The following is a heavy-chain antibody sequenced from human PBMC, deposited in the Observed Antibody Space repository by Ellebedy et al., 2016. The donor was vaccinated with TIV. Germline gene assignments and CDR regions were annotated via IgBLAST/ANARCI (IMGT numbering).Heavy chain of an antibody. D-gene: IGHD1-26*01. CDR1: GYTFSDYG. J-gene: IGHJ6*02. Sequence: AASVKVSCKASGYTFSDYGIAWVRQVPGQGLEWMAWLSSYIGNTNYEQRFKDRIRLTSDTSTDTVNMELRSLRSDDTAVYYCARVARYLLGGGIYNMDVWGQGTTVTVSS. V-gene: IGHV1-18*04. CDR3: ARVARYLLGGGIYNMDV. CDR2: LSSYIGNT.